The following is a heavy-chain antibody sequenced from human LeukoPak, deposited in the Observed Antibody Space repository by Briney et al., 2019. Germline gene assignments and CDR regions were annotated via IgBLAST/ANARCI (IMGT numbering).Heavy chain of an antibody. CDR2: ISASGTVK. Sequence: GGSLRLSCEASGFMFSGSDMTWIRQAPGKGLEWLSYISASGTVKYYGDSVRGRFTISRDNAQNSVHLHLSSLRVEDSAIYYCARETRGGTYRYNFLDYWGLGTLVTVSS. J-gene: IGHJ4*02. D-gene: IGHD3-16*02. V-gene: IGHV3-48*03. CDR1: GFMFSGSD. CDR3: ARETRGGTYRYNFLDY.